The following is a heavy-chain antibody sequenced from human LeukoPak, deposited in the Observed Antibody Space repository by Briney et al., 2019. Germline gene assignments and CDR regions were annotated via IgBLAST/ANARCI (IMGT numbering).Heavy chain of an antibody. Sequence: GGSLRLSCAASGLIFSSYSMNWVRQAPGKGLQWVSSISSSSSYIYYADSVKGRFTISRDNAKNSLFLQMNSLRSEDTAVYYCASDSSSGNYYGMDVWGQGTTVTVSS. CDR1: GLIFSSYS. CDR2: ISSSSSYI. J-gene: IGHJ6*02. D-gene: IGHD6-13*01. V-gene: IGHV3-21*01. CDR3: ASDSSSGNYYGMDV.